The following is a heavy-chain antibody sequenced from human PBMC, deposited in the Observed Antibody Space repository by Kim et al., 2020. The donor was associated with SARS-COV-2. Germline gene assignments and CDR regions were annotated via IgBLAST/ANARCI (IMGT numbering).Heavy chain of an antibody. J-gene: IGHJ4*02. CDR2: INTETGSP. CDR1: GYTFSSYS. CDR3: ARHWDRRSSSSLNSNFDY. D-gene: IGHD6-6*01. V-gene: IGHV7-4-1*04. Sequence: ASVKVSCKASGYTFSSYSLSWMRQAPGQGLEWMGWINTETGSPTYAQAFTGRFVFSLDTSVSMAYLQISSLEAGDTAFYYCARHWDRRSSSSLNSNFDYWGQGTMITVSS.